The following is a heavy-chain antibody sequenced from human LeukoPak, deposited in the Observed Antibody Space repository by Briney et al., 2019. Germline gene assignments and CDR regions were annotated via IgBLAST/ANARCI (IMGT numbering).Heavy chain of an antibody. V-gene: IGHV3-74*01. J-gene: IGHJ4*02. CDR2: INSDGSST. CDR3: ARERKLMGFDY. Sequence: PGGSLRLSCAASGFTFSSYWMHWVRQAPGKGLVWVSRINSDGSSTSYADSVKGRFTISRDNAKNTLYLQMNSRRAEDTAVYYCARERKLMGFDYWGQGTLVTVSS. CDR1: GFTFSSYW. D-gene: IGHD2-8*01.